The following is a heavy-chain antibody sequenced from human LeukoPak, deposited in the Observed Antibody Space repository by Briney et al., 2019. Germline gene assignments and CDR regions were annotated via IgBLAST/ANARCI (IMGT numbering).Heavy chain of an antibody. V-gene: IGHV5-51*01. CDR1: GYSFNIYW. D-gene: IGHD1-26*01. Sequence: PGESLKISCKGSGYSFNIYWIGWVRQMPRKGLEWMGIIYPGDSETRYSPSFQGQVSISVDKSISTAYLQWSSLKASDTAMYYCARSSGIYLDWGQGTLVSVSS. CDR2: IYPGDSET. J-gene: IGHJ4*02. CDR3: ARSSGIYLD.